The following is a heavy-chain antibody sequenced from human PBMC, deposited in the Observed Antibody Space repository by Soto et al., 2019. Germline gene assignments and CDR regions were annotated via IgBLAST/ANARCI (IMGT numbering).Heavy chain of an antibody. CDR2: IYYSGST. J-gene: IGHJ5*02. CDR1: GGSISSSSYY. V-gene: IGHV4-39*01. CDR3: ARHKGEQLWLLQDFGFDP. D-gene: IGHD5-18*01. Sequence: QLQLQESGPGLVKPSETLSLTCTVSGGSISSSSYYWGWIRQPPGKGLEWIGSIYYSGSTYYNPSLKSRVTISVDPSKNQFSLKLSSVTAADTAVYYCARHKGEQLWLLQDFGFDPWGQGTLVTVSS.